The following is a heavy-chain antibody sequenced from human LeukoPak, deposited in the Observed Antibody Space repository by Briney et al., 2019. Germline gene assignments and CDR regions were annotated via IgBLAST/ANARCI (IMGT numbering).Heavy chain of an antibody. CDR1: GYTFTGYY. Sequence: ASVSVSCKASGYTFTGYYMHWVRQAPGQGLEWMGIINPSGGSTSYAQKFQGRVTMTRDMSTSTDYMELSSLRSEDTAVYYCARDNSVEDTAWWFDPWGQGPLVTVSS. D-gene: IGHD4-23*01. V-gene: IGHV1-46*01. CDR3: ARDNSVEDTAWWFDP. CDR2: INPSGGST. J-gene: IGHJ5*02.